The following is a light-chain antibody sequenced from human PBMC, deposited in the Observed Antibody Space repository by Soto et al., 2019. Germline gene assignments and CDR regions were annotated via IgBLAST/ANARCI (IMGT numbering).Light chain of an antibody. CDR1: QSLLHSNAHNY. Sequence: DIVMTQSPLSLPVTPGEPASISCRSGQSLLHSNAHNYLDWYLQKPGPSPQLLIYFGSNLASGVPYRFSGSGSGTDFTLKISRVEAEDVGVYYCMQTLQTPYTFGQGTKLEIK. CDR2: FGS. CDR3: MQTLQTPYT. V-gene: IGKV2-28*01. J-gene: IGKJ2*01.